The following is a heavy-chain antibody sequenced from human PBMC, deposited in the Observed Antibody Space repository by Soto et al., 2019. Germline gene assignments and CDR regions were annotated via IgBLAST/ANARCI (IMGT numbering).Heavy chain of an antibody. CDR3: VQGSGGLDG. J-gene: IGHJ4*01. Sequence: GGSLRLSCAASGFTFSSHWMHLVRQAPGKGLVWGSGIDTDGSRTNYADSVKGRFTMSRDNAKNTAFLQMNSLRAEDMAVYYCVQGSGGLDGWGHGTPVTLSS. V-gene: IGHV3-74*01. CDR1: GFTFSSHW. CDR2: IDTDGSRT. D-gene: IGHD6-25*01.